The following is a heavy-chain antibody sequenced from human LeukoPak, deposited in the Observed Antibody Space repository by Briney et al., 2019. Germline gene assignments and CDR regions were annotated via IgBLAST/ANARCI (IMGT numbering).Heavy chain of an antibody. Sequence: SETLSLTCTVSGGSISTYYWNWIRQPPGKGLEWIGYIYHSGSTYYNPSLKSRATISVDRSKNQFSLKLSSVTAADTAVYYCARGGLARWFDPWGQGTLVTVSS. J-gene: IGHJ5*02. V-gene: IGHV4-59*12. CDR1: GGSISTYY. D-gene: IGHD3-16*01. CDR2: IYHSGST. CDR3: ARGGLARWFDP.